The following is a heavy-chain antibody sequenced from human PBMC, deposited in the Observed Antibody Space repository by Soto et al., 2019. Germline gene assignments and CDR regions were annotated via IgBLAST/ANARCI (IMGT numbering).Heavy chain of an antibody. J-gene: IGHJ4*02. D-gene: IGHD6-19*01. V-gene: IGHV5-51*01. CDR2: IYPGDSDT. CDR3: ARLFDTSGWYDY. Sequence: XDSLTISCKGSGYSFTSYWIGLVRQMPGKGLERMGIIYPGDSDTRYSPSFQGQVTISADKSITTTYLQWSSLKASDTAIYYCARLFDTSGWYDYWGQATLVTVPS. CDR1: GYSFTSYW.